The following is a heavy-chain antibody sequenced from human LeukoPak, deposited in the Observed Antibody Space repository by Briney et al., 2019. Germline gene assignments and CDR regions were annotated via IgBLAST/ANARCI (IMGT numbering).Heavy chain of an antibody. J-gene: IGHJ3*02. CDR3: ATHSSSWQGAFDI. CDR2: FDPEDGET. CDR1: GYTLTELS. D-gene: IGHD6-13*01. Sequence: ASVKVPCKVPGYTLTELSMHWVRQAPGKGLEWMGGFDPEDGETIYAQKFQGRVTMTEDTSTDTAYMELSSLRSEDTAVYYCATHSSSWQGAFDIWGQGTMVTVSS. V-gene: IGHV1-24*01.